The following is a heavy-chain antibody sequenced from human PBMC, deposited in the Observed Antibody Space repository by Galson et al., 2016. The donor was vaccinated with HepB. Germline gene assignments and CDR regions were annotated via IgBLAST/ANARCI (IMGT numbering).Heavy chain of an antibody. Sequence: QSGAEVKKPGESLRISCVGSGYNFITYWISWVRQMPGKGLEWMGSIDPSDSYTNYSPSFQGHVTIPTDRSISTAYLQWSSLKASDTAIYYCAIRLYSSGSFDYWGQGTLVTVSS. CDR1: GYNFITYW. CDR2: IDPSDSYT. D-gene: IGHD6-19*01. V-gene: IGHV5-10-1*01. CDR3: AIRLYSSGSFDY. J-gene: IGHJ4*02.